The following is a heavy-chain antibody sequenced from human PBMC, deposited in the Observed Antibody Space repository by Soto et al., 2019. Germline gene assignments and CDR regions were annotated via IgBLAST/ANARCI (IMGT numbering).Heavy chain of an antibody. Sequence: SETLSLTCAVSSGSISSSNWWSWVRQPPGKGLEWIGEIYHSGSTNYNPSLKSRVTISVDKSKNQFSLKLSSVTAADTAVYYCARGIRDDFWSGYYYSGPGVMDVWGKGTTVTVSS. V-gene: IGHV4-4*02. CDR3: ARGIRDDFWSGYYYSGPGVMDV. J-gene: IGHJ6*04. CDR2: IYHSGST. D-gene: IGHD3-3*01. CDR1: SGSISSSNW.